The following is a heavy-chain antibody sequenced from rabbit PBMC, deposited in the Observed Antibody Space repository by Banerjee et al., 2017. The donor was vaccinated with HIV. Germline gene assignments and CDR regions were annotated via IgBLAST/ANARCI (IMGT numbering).Heavy chain of an antibody. CDR1: GFDLSSYYY. CDR3: ARSNDWGLEYFHL. D-gene: IGHD4-1*01. Sequence: QEQLEESRGDLVKPEGSLTLTCKASGFDLSSYYYICWVRQAPGKGLEWSACIYAGSGSTYYANWAKGRFTISKTSSTTVTLQMTSLTAADTGTYFCARSNDWGLEYFHLWGPGTMVTVS. V-gene: IGHV1S45*01. J-gene: IGHJ4*01. CDR2: IYAGSGST.